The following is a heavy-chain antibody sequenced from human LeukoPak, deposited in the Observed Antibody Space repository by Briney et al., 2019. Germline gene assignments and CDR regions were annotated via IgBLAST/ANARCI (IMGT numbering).Heavy chain of an antibody. CDR3: AREFKYYSGFDY. CDR2: INSDGSRT. CDR1: VFTLISYW. D-gene: IGHD2-15*01. J-gene: IGHJ4*02. V-gene: IGHV3-74*01. Sequence: GGSLRLSCVASVFTLISYWMQWVRQAPGKGLWWVSRINSDGSRTSYADSVKVRCTISRDNAKNTVYLQMNSLRAEDTAVYYCAREFKYYSGFDYWGQGTLVTVSS.